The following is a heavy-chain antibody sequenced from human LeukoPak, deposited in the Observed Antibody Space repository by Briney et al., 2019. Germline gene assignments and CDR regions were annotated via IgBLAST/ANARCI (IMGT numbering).Heavy chain of an antibody. Sequence: SGPTLVKPTQTLTLTCTFSGFSLSTSGVGVGWIRQPPGKALEWLALIYWDDDKRYSPSLKSRLTITKDTSKNQVVLTMTNMDPVDTATYYCAHRREYDGSGSYSLRFDPWGQGTLVTVSS. J-gene: IGHJ5*02. V-gene: IGHV2-5*02. D-gene: IGHD3-10*01. CDR1: GFSLSTSGVG. CDR2: IYWDDDK. CDR3: AHRREYDGSGSYSLRFDP.